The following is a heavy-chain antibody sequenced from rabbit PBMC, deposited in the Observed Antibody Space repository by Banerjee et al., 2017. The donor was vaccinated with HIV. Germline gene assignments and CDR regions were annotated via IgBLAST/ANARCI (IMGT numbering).Heavy chain of an antibody. J-gene: IGHJ4*01. V-gene: IGHV1S43*01. CDR1: GFDFSSNHW. Sequence: QEQLEESGGGLVQPEGSLTLTCTASGFDFSSNHWICWVRQAPGKGLEWVGCIYTGSGATYYANWVNGRFTISRSTSLNTVDLKVTSLTAADTATYFCAREESDGGGHLKLWGPGTLVTVS. D-gene: IGHD2-1*01. CDR3: AREESDGGGHLKL. CDR2: IYTGSGAT.